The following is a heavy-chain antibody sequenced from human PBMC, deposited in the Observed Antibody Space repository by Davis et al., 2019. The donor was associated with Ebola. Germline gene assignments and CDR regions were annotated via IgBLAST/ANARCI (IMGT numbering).Heavy chain of an antibody. CDR1: GGTFSSYA. D-gene: IGHD3-10*01. CDR2: IIPIFGTA. Sequence: SVKVSCRASGGTFSSYAISWVRQAPGQGLEWMGGIIPIFGTANYAQKFQGRVTITADESTSTAYMELSSLRSEDTAVYYCAREVHYYGSGSYIGVWGQGTTVTVSS. J-gene: IGHJ6*02. V-gene: IGHV1-69*13. CDR3: AREVHYYGSGSYIGV.